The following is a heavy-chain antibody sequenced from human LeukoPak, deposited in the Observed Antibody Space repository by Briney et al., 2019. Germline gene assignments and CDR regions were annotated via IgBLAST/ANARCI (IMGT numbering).Heavy chain of an antibody. Sequence: ASVKVSCKASGYTFTSYAMNWVRQAPGQGLEWMGWINTNTGNPTYAQGFTGRFVFSLDTSVSTAYLQISSLKAEDTAVYYCASLGYCSGGSCLPYYYYGMDVWGQGTTVTVSS. D-gene: IGHD2-15*01. J-gene: IGHJ6*02. CDR2: INTNTGNP. CDR3: ASLGYCSGGSCLPYYYYGMDV. V-gene: IGHV7-4-1*02. CDR1: GYTFTSYA.